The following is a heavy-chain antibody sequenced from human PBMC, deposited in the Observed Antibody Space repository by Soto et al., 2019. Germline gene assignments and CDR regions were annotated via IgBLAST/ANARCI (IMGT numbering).Heavy chain of an antibody. Sequence: GGSLRLSCAASGFTFSSYAMSWVRQAPGKGLEWVSAISGSGGSTYYADSVKGRFTISRDNSKNTLYLQMNSLRAEDTAVYYCAKDSSFAIFGVVTRGAFDIWGQGTMVTVSS. D-gene: IGHD3-3*01. V-gene: IGHV3-23*01. CDR3: AKDSSFAIFGVVTRGAFDI. CDR1: GFTFSSYA. J-gene: IGHJ3*02. CDR2: ISGSGGST.